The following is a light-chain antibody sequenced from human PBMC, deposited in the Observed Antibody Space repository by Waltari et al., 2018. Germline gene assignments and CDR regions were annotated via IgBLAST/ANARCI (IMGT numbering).Light chain of an antibody. J-gene: IGLJ2*01. CDR1: SSNIGAGYD. CDR3: QSYDSSLSGVI. V-gene: IGLV1-40*01. Sequence: QSVLTQPPSVSGAPGQRITISCTGTSSNIGAGYDVHWYLQLPGTAPKLLILGTNHRPSGVPDRFSASKSDTSASLAITGLQAEDEADYYCQSYDSSLSGVIFGGGTKLTVL. CDR2: GTN.